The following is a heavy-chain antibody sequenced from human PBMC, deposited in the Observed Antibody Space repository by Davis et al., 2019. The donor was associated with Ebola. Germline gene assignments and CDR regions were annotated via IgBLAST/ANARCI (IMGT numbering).Heavy chain of an antibody. V-gene: IGHV3-23*01. CDR2: ISGSGGST. D-gene: IGHD4-23*01. CDR3: AKDLSYGGSYFDQ. Sequence: PGGSLRLSCADSVITFSSYAMTWVRQAPGKGLEWVSAISGSGGSTYYADSVKGRFTISRDNSKNTLYLQMNSLRPEDTAVYKCAKDLSYGGSYFDQWGQGTQVTVSS. J-gene: IGHJ4*02. CDR1: VITFSSYA.